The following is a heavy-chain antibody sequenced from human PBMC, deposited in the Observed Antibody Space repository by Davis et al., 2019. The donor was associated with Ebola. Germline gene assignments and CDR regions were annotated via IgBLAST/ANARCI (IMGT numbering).Heavy chain of an antibody. D-gene: IGHD3-3*01. Sequence: ASVKVSCKASGYTFTGYYMHWVRQAPGQGLEWMGWINPNSGGTNYAQKFQGWVTMTRDTSISTAYMELSRLRSDDTAVYYCARGGERFFGVVISYYYYGMDVWGQGTTVTVSS. CDR1: GYTFTGYY. V-gene: IGHV1-2*04. CDR3: ARGGERFFGVVISYYYYGMDV. CDR2: INPNSGGT. J-gene: IGHJ6*02.